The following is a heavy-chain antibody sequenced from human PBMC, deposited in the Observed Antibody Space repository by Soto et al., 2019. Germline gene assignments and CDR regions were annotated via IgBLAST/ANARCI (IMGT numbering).Heavy chain of an antibody. CDR3: AREPLEYSGASTVHYFGY. D-gene: IGHD6-6*01. V-gene: IGHV1-69*01. CDR1: GGTFSSYA. Sequence: QVQLVQSGAEVKKPGSSVKVSCKASGGTFSSYAISWVRQAPGQGLEWMGGIIPIFGTANYAQKFQGRVTITADQSTRTAYMELSSLRSEETAVYYCAREPLEYSGASTVHYFGYWGQGTLVTVSS. J-gene: IGHJ4*02. CDR2: IIPIFGTA.